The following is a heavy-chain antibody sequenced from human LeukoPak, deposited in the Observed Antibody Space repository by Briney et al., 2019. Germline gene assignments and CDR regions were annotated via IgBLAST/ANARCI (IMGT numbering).Heavy chain of an antibody. V-gene: IGHV3-30-3*01. J-gene: IGHJ4*02. CDR1: GFTFSDYA. D-gene: IGHD2-21*02. CDR3: ARVENCRGGCSIFDY. Sequence: GGSLRLSCAASGFTFSDYAMHWVRQAPGKGLEWVAVISHDGINKYYADSVKGRFSISRDNSKKTLYLQVNNLRPEDTAVYYCARVENCRGGCSIFDYWGQGTLVTVSS. CDR2: ISHDGINK.